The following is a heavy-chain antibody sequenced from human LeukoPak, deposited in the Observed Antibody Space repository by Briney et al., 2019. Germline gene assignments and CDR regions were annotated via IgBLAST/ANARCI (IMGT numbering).Heavy chain of an antibody. V-gene: IGHV4-34*01. CDR2: INHSGST. J-gene: IGHJ6*02. Sequence: SETLSLTCAVYGGSFSGYYWSWIRQPAGKGLEWIGEINHSGSTNYNPSLKSRVTISVDTSKNQFSLKLSSVTAADTAVYYCARRTDYDILTGYGPPANYYYYYYGMDVWGQGTTVTVSS. CDR1: GGSFSGYY. D-gene: IGHD3-9*01. CDR3: ARRTDYDILTGYGPPANYYYYYYGMDV.